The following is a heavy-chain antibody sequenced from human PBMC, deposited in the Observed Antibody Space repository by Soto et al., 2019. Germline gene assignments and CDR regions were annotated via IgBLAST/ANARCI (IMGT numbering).Heavy chain of an antibody. CDR2: LFYSGGT. CDR1: GDSISTSNYY. V-gene: IGHV4-39*07. CDR3: ARRGGGDYLFDS. D-gene: IGHD4-17*01. Sequence: QLQLQESGPGLVKPSETLSLTCSVSGDSISTSNYYWGWIRQPPGKGLEWIGHLFYSGGTYYNPSLKSRVSISVDTSKNEFSLKFTSITAADTAIYFCARRGGGDYLFDSWGQGILVTVSS. J-gene: IGHJ4*02.